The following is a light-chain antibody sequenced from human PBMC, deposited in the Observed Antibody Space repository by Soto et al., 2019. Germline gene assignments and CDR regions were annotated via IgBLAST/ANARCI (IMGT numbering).Light chain of an antibody. Sequence: DIVLTQSPASLSSSVGDRVTITCQASQDIGDYLTWYQQKPGKAPKLLIYDASNMATGIPARFGGSGSGTDFTLTINSLEPEDFAVYYCQQRSNWPGTFGPGTKVDIK. CDR1: QDIGDY. V-gene: IGKV3-11*01. CDR3: QQRSNWPGT. J-gene: IGKJ3*01. CDR2: DAS.